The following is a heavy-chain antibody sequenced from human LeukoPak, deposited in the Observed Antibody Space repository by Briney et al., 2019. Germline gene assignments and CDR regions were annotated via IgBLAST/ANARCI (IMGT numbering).Heavy chain of an antibody. CDR1: GGTFSSYA. Sequence: ASVKVSCKASGGTFSSYAISWVRKAPGQGLEWMGGIIPIFGTANYAQKFQGRVTITADESTSTAYMELSSLRSEDTAVYYCARANQIGAARPFDYWGQGTLVTVSS. J-gene: IGHJ4*02. CDR3: ARANQIGAARPFDY. V-gene: IGHV1-69*01. CDR2: IIPIFGTA. D-gene: IGHD6-6*01.